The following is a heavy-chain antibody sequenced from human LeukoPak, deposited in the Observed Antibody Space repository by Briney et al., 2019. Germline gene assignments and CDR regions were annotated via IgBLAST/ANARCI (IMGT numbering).Heavy chain of an antibody. V-gene: IGHV1-69*02. CDR3: ARGSSSWDWFDP. CDR1: GGTFSSYT. J-gene: IGHJ5*02. Sequence: ASVKVSCKASGGTFSSYTISWVRQAPGQGLEWMGRIIPILGIANYAQKFQGRVTITADNSTSTAYMELSSLRSEDTAVYYCARGSSSWDWFDPWGQGTLVTVSS. D-gene: IGHD6-13*01. CDR2: IIPILGIA.